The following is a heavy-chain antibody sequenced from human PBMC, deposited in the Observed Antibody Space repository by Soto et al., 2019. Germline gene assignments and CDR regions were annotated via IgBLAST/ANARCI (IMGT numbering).Heavy chain of an antibody. CDR2: IYYSGST. J-gene: IGHJ6*02. CDR3: ARSTVTLKYYYYGMDV. Sequence: SETLSLTCTVSGGSISSGDYYWSWIRQPPGKGLEWIGYIYYSGSTYYNPSLKSRVTISVETYKNQFSLKLSSVTAADTAVYYCARSTVTLKYYYYGMDVWGQGTTVTVSS. CDR1: GGSISSGDYY. D-gene: IGHD4-17*01. V-gene: IGHV4-30-4*01.